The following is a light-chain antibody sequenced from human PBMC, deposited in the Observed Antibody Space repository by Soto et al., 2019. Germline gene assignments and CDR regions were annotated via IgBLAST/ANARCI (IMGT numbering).Light chain of an antibody. J-gene: IGLJ2*01. Sequence: QSVLTQPPSASGSPGQSVTISCTGTSSDVGGYNYVSWYQQHPGKAPKPMIYEVSKRPSGVPDRFSGSKSGNTASLTVSGVHAEDEAAYYCCSSSASNNVLVFGGGTKLTVL. CDR3: CSSSASNNVLV. V-gene: IGLV2-8*01. CDR1: SSDVGGYNY. CDR2: EVS.